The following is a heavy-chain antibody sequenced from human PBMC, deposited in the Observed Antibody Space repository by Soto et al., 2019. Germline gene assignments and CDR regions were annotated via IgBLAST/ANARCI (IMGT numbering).Heavy chain of an antibody. Sequence: QVQLQESGPGLVKPSQTLSLTCTVSDGSISSGGYYWSWIRQHPGKGLEWIGYIYYSWTTYYNPSLKRRLAIPIDTPKDQFSLNLNSVTAADTAVYYCARSDGYNFDYWGQGTLVTVSS. V-gene: IGHV4-31*03. CDR1: DGSISSGGYY. CDR3: ARSDGYNFDY. D-gene: IGHD5-12*01. J-gene: IGHJ4*02. CDR2: IYYSWTT.